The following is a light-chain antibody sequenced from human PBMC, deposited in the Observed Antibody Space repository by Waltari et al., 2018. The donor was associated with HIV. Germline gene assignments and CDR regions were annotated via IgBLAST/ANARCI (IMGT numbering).Light chain of an antibody. V-gene: IGLV1-47*01. CDR3: ASWDDGLSGHV. CDR1: TFNIGSTF. Sequence: QSVLTQPLSASETPGRSLNISCSGDTFNIGSTFVFWYQQVAGLAPRLLVYRNKQRPSGVSDRFFGSRSGTSASLVISGLRAEDEAQYYCASWDDGLSGHVFGSGTMVFVL. CDR2: RNK. J-gene: IGLJ1*01.